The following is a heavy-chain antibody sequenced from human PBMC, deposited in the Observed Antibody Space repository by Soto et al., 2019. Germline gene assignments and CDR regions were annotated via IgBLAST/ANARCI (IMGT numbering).Heavy chain of an antibody. Sequence: QVQLQESGPGLVKPSGTLSLTCPVSSGSISSSNWWSWVRQPPGKGLEWIGEIYHSGSTNYNPTLKSRVTVSVDKSKNQFSLKLSSVTAADTALYYCATVTGTNNWFGPWGQGTLVTVSS. J-gene: IGHJ5*02. CDR2: IYHSGST. V-gene: IGHV4-4*02. CDR3: ATVTGTNNWFGP. CDR1: SGSISSSNW. D-gene: IGHD1-1*01.